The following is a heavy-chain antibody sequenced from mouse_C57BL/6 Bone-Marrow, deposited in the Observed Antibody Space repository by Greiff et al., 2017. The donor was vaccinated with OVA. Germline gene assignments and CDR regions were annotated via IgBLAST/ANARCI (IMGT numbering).Heavy chain of an antibody. Sequence: QVQLQQSGAELARPGASVKMSCKASGYTFTSYTMHWVKQRPGQGLEWIGYINPSSGYTKYNQKFKDKATLTADKSSSTAYMQLSSLTSEDSAVYYCARSGNWDWFAYWGQGTLVTVSA. CDR2: INPSSGYT. D-gene: IGHD4-1*01. CDR1: GYTFTSYT. V-gene: IGHV1-4*01. CDR3: ARSGNWDWFAY. J-gene: IGHJ3*01.